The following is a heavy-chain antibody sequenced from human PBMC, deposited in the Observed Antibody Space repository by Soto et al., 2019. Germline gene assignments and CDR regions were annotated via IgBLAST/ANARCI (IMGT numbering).Heavy chain of an antibody. Sequence: EVQLVESGGGLVKPGGSLRLSCAASGFTFSSYSMNWVRQAPGKGLEWVSSISSSSSYIYYADSVKGRFTISRDNAKNSLYLQMNSLRAEDTAVYYCARDKYYDSSGYSNWFDPWGQGTLVTVSS. D-gene: IGHD3-22*01. CDR2: ISSSSSYI. CDR1: GFTFSSYS. V-gene: IGHV3-21*01. J-gene: IGHJ5*02. CDR3: ARDKYYDSSGYSNWFDP.